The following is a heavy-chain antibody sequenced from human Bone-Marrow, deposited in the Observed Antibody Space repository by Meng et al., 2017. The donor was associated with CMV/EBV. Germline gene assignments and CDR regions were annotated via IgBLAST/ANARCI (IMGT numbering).Heavy chain of an antibody. J-gene: IGHJ4*02. V-gene: IGHV3-23*01. CDR3: AKDLIRVTYDGRLGELSFDY. Sequence: GESLKISCAAPGFTFSSYAMSWVRQAPGKGLEWVSAISGSGGSTYYADSVKGRFTISGDNSKNTLYLQMNSLRAEDTAVYYCAKDLIRVTYDGRLGELSFDYCGQGTLVTVSS. D-gene: IGHD3-16*02. CDR1: GFTFSSYA. CDR2: ISGSGGST.